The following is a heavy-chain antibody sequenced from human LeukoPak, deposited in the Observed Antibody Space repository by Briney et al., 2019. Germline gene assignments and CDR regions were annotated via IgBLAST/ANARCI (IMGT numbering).Heavy chain of an antibody. CDR1: GYSFTTYW. D-gene: IGHD2-15*01. J-gene: IGHJ4*02. CDR2: IYPGDSDT. Sequence: GESLKISCKGSGYSFTTYWIGWVRQMPGKGLEWMGIIYPGDSDTRYSPSFQGQVTISADKSISTAYLQWSSLKASDTAMYYCATLPSATVSLLEFDYWGQGTLVTVSS. V-gene: IGHV5-51*01. CDR3: ATLPSATVSLLEFDY.